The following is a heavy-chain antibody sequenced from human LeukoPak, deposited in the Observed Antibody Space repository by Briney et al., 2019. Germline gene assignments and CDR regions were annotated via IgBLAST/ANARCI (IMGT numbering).Heavy chain of an antibody. D-gene: IGHD5-18*01. CDR2: IYSSGST. V-gene: IGHV4-4*07. Sequence: PSETLSLTCTVSGGSISSYYWSWIRQAAGKGLEWIGRIYSSGSTNYNPSLKSRLTMSVDTSKNQFSLKLTSVTAADTATYYCARETASQRRAFDIWGQGTMVTVSS. CDR3: ARETASQRRAFDI. J-gene: IGHJ3*02. CDR1: GGSISSYY.